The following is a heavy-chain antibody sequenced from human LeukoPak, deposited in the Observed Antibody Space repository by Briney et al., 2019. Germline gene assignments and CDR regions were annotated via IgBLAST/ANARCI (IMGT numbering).Heavy chain of an antibody. CDR1: GFTFSSYS. V-gene: IGHV3-21*01. CDR2: ISSSSSYI. Sequence: GGSLRLSCAASGFTFSSYSMNWVRQAPGKGLEWVSSISSSSSYIYYADSVKGRFTISRDNAKNSQYLQMNSLRAEDTAVYYCARDSRDAFDIWGQGTMVTVSS. CDR3: ARDSRDAFDI. J-gene: IGHJ3*02.